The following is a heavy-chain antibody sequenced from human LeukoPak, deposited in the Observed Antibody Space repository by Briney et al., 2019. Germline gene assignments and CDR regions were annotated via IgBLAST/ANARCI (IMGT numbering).Heavy chain of an antibody. CDR3: AREEWELLRGDYYYYYMDV. D-gene: IGHD1-26*01. Sequence: SETLSLTCAVYGGSFSGYYWSWIRQPPGKGLEWIGEINHSGSTNYNPSLKSRVTISVDTSKNQFSLKLSSVTAADTAVYYCAREEWELLRGDYYYYYMDVWGKGTTVTVSS. CDR1: GGSFSGYY. V-gene: IGHV4-34*01. CDR2: INHSGST. J-gene: IGHJ6*03.